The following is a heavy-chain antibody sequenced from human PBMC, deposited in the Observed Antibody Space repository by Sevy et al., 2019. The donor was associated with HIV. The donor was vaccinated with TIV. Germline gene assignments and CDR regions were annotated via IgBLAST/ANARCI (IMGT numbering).Heavy chain of an antibody. J-gene: IGHJ5*02. CDR1: GFTFSNAW. CDR3: TTDPPPPPDKWFDP. V-gene: IGHV3-15*01. Sequence: GGSRRLSCAASGFTFSNAWMSWVRQAPGKGLEWVGRIKSKTDGGTTDYAAPVKGRFTISRDDSKNTLYLQMNSLKTEDTAVYYCTTDPPPPPDKWFDPWGQGTLVTVSS. CDR2: IKSKTDGGTT.